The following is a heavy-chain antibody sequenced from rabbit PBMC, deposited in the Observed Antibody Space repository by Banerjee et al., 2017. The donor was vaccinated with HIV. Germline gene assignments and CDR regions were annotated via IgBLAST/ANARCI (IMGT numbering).Heavy chain of an antibody. D-gene: IGHD8-1*01. CDR3: ARRDAATTNYGRIGL. CDR1: GFSFSSDYQ. CDR2: IAIGVGGTTT. V-gene: IGHV1S40*01. Sequence: QSLEESGGGLVQPEGSLTLTCTASGFSFSSDYQMCWVRQAPGKGLDWIACIAIGVGGTTTYYASWAKGRFTISKTSSTTVDLKMTSLTAADTATYFCARRDAATTNYGRIGLWGPGTLVTVS. J-gene: IGHJ4*01.